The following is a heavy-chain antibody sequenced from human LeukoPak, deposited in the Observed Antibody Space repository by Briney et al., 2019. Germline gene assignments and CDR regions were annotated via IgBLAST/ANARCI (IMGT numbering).Heavy chain of an antibody. V-gene: IGHV4-34*01. D-gene: IGHD4-17*01. J-gene: IGHJ4*02. CDR3: ARGQGTVTTH. CDR1: GGSFSGYY. Sequence: PSETLSLTCAVSGGSFSGYYWTWIRQPPGQGLEWIGEINRSGGANYNPSLKSRVAISLDTSKNQFSLKLSSVTAADTALYYCARGQGTVTTHWGQGTLVTVSS. CDR2: INRSGGA.